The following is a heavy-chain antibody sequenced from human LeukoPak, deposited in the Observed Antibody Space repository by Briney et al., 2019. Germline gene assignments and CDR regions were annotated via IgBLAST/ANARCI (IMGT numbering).Heavy chain of an antibody. Sequence: GGSLRLSCAASGNYWMHWVRQAPGKGLVWVSHINSDGSWTIYADSVKGRFTISKDNAKNTVYLQMNSLRAEDTAVYYCVSFYETYWGRGTLVTVSS. D-gene: IGHD2/OR15-2a*01. CDR3: VSFYETY. CDR2: INSDGSWT. V-gene: IGHV3-74*01. J-gene: IGHJ4*02. CDR1: GNYW.